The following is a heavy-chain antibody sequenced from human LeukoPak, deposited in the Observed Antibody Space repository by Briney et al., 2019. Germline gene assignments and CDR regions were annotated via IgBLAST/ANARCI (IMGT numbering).Heavy chain of an antibody. D-gene: IGHD2-2*01. CDR2: IIPIFGTA. Sequence: SVKVSCKASGGTFSSYAISWVRQAPGQGLEWMGGIIPIFGTANYAQKFQGRVTITADKSTSTAYMELSSLRSEDTAVYYCATARGYCSSTSCNEYYYYYMDVWGKGTTVTVSS. J-gene: IGHJ6*03. CDR1: GGTFSSYA. CDR3: ATARGYCSSTSCNEYYYYYMDV. V-gene: IGHV1-69*06.